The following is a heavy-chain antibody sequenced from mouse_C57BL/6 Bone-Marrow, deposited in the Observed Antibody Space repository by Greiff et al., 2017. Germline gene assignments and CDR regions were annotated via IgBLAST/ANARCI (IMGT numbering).Heavy chain of an antibody. CDR1: GFTFSSYA. V-gene: IGHV5-4*01. CDR2: ISDGGSYT. CDR3: ARDFPDYYAMDY. J-gene: IGHJ4*01. Sequence: DVMLVESGGGLVKPGGSLKLSCAASGFTFSSYAMSWVRQTPEKRLEWVATISDGGSYTYYPDNVKGRFTISRDNAKNNLYLQMSHLKSEDTAMYYCARDFPDYYAMDYWGQGTSVTVSS.